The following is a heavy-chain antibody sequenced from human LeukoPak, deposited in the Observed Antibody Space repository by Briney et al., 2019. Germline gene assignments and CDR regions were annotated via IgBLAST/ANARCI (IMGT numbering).Heavy chain of an antibody. CDR1: GFTFSTFA. Sequence: GGSLRLSSAASGFTFSTFATSWVRQAPGKGLEWVSSITGSGGSTYYADSAKGRFTISRDNSKNTLYLEMNSLRAEDTAVYYCAKRKPHYSYGWGQGALVTASS. CDR2: ITGSGGST. D-gene: IGHD2-15*01. CDR3: AKRKPHYSYG. J-gene: IGHJ4*02. V-gene: IGHV3-23*01.